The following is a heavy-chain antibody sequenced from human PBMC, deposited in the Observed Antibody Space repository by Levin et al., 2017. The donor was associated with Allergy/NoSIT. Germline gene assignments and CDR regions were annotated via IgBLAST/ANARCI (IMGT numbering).Heavy chain of an antibody. V-gene: IGHV1-2*02. Sequence: ASVKVSCKASGYTFTGYYMHWVRQAPGQGLEWMGWINPNSGGTNYAQKFQGRVTMTRDTSISTAYMELSRLRSDDTAVYYCAREADYGDYRFDYWGQGTLVTVSS. CDR3: AREADYGDYRFDY. D-gene: IGHD4-17*01. CDR2: INPNSGGT. CDR1: GYTFTGYY. J-gene: IGHJ4*02.